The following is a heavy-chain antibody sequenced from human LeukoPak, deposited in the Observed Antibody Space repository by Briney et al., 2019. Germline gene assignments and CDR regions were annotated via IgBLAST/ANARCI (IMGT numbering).Heavy chain of an antibody. J-gene: IGHJ4*02. Sequence: ASVKVSCKASGYTFTYCSLHWLQQAPGQGLERMRWITLYNGNTNYAKKFQSRVTITRDMSLRTAYIELSSLRSEDSAVYYCASFGSGWTFDYWGQGTLVTVSS. V-gene: IGHV1-68*02. CDR2: ITLYNGNT. CDR1: GYTFTYCS. CDR3: ASFGSGWTFDY. D-gene: IGHD6-19*01.